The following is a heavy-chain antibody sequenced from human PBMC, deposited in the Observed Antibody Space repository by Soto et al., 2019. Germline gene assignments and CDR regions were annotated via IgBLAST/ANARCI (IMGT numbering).Heavy chain of an antibody. J-gene: IGHJ4*02. D-gene: IGHD3-16*01. V-gene: IGHV1-18*01. CDR2: ISAYNGNT. CDR1: GYTFTNFG. Sequence: QVQLVQSGAEVKKPGASVKVSCKTSGYTFTNFGLSWVRQAPGQGLEWMGWISAYNGNTNYAQNFQGRVTMTTDTSTSTDSMELWSLRSDETAVYYCARGGTPRDYGGQGTLVTVSS. CDR3: ARGGTPRDY.